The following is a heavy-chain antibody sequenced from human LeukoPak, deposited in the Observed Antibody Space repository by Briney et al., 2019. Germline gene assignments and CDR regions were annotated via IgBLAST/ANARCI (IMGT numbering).Heavy chain of an antibody. CDR1: GFTFSSYG. D-gene: IGHD1-26*01. Sequence: GRSLRLSCAASGFTFSSYGMHWVRQAPGKGLEWVAVIWYDGSNKYYADSVKGRFTISRDNSKNTLYLQMNSLRAEDTAVYYCARDLKWELGWFDPWGQGTLVTVSS. CDR3: ARDLKWELGWFDP. J-gene: IGHJ5*02. V-gene: IGHV3-33*01. CDR2: IWYDGSNK.